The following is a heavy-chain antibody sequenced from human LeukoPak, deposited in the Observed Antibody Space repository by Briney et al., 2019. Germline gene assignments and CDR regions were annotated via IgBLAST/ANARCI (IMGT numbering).Heavy chain of an antibody. CDR3: ARDAYDLGAFDI. CDR2: IYYTGST. Sequence: PSETLSLTCTVSGGSISSYYWSWIRQPPGKGLEWLGYIYYTGSTNYNPSLKSRVTISVDTSKNQFSLKLSSVTAADTAVYYCARDAYDLGAFDIWGQGTMVTVSS. J-gene: IGHJ3*02. V-gene: IGHV4-59*12. CDR1: GGSISSYY. D-gene: IGHD3-3*01.